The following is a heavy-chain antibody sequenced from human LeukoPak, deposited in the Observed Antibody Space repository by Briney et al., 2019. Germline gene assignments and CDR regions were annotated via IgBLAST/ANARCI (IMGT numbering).Heavy chain of an antibody. J-gene: IGHJ4*02. CDR1: GFTFSSYS. Sequence: GGSLRLSCAASGFTFSSYSMNWVRQAPGKGLEWVSSISSSSSYIYYADSVKGRFTISRDNAKNSLYLQMNSLRAEDTAVYYCARDASPGSYYPLYFDYWGQGTLVTVSS. CDR3: ARDASPGSYYPLYFDY. CDR2: ISSSSSYI. D-gene: IGHD3-10*01. V-gene: IGHV3-21*01.